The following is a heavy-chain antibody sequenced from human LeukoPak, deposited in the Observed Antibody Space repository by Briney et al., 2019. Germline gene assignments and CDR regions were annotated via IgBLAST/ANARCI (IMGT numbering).Heavy chain of an antibody. CDR3: AREYGSGNFDY. J-gene: IGHJ4*02. CDR2: IYYSGST. CDR1: GGSISSSSYH. Sequence: SETLSLTCTVSGGSISSSSYHWGWIRQPPGKGLEWIGSIYYSGSTYYNPSLKSRVTISVDRSKNQFSLKLRSVTAADTAVYYCAREYGSGNFDYGGQGTLVTVSS. V-gene: IGHV4-39*01. D-gene: IGHD3-10*01.